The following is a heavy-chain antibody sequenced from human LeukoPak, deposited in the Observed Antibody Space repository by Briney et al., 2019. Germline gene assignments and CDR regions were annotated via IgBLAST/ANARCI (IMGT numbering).Heavy chain of an antibody. Sequence: AGGTLRLSCAASGFTFDDYAMHWVRQAPGKGLEWVSLISGDGGSIYYADSVNGRFTISRDNSKNSLYLQMNSLRTEDTALYYCAASLKLGNDYYYYYYMDVWGKGTTVTASS. J-gene: IGHJ6*03. V-gene: IGHV3-43*02. CDR3: AASLKLGNDYYYYYYMDV. CDR2: ISGDGGSI. D-gene: IGHD7-27*01. CDR1: GFTFDDYA.